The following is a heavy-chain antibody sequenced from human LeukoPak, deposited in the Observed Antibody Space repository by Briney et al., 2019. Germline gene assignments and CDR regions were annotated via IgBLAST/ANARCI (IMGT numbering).Heavy chain of an antibody. CDR1: GFTFSSYG. J-gene: IGHJ3*02. D-gene: IGHD1-14*01. Sequence: GGSLRLSCAASGFTFSSYGMHWVRQAPGKGLEWVAFIRYDGSNKYYADSVKGRFTISRDNSKNTLYLQINSLRAEGTAVYYWAKDQGGTGDAFDIWGQGTMVTVSS. CDR2: IRYDGSNK. V-gene: IGHV3-30*02. CDR3: AKDQGGTGDAFDI.